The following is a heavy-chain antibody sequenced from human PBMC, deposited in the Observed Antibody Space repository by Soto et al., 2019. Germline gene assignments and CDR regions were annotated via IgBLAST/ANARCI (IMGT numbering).Heavy chain of an antibody. Sequence: GGPLRLSCAASGFTFSSYAMHWVRQAPGKGLEWVAVISYDGSNKYYADAVKGRFTISRDNSKNTLYLQMNSLRAEDTAVYYCARDGAGVEVRGVTFDYWGQGTLVTVSS. CDR2: ISYDGSNK. J-gene: IGHJ4*02. CDR1: GFTFSSYA. V-gene: IGHV3-30-3*01. CDR3: ARDGAGVEVRGVTFDY. D-gene: IGHD3-10*01.